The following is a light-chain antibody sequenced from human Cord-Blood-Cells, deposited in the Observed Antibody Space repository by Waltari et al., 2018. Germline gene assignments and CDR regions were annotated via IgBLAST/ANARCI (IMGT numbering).Light chain of an antibody. Sequence: DIQMTQSPSSLSASVGDRVTITCRASQSISSYLNWYQKKPGKAPKLLIYAASSLQSGVQSRFSGSGSGTDFTLTISSLQPEDFATYYCQQSYSTPWTFGQGTKVEIK. V-gene: IGKV1-39*01. CDR2: AAS. CDR3: QQSYSTPWT. CDR1: QSISSY. J-gene: IGKJ1*01.